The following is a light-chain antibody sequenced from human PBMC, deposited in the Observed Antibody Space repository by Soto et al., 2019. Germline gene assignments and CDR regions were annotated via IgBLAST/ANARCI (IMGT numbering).Light chain of an antibody. CDR2: AAS. CDR3: QQSYSTLDA. J-gene: IGKJ2*01. V-gene: IGKV1-39*01. Sequence: DIQMTQSPSSLSASVGDRVTITCRASQSISSYLNWYQQKPGKAPKLLIYAASSLQSGVPSRFSGSGSWTDFTLTISSLQPEDFATYYCQQSYSTLDAFGQGTKLAIK. CDR1: QSISSY.